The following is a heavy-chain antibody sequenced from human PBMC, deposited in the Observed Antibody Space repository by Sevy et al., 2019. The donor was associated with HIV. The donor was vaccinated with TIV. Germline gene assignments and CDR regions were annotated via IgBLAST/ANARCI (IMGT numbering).Heavy chain of an antibody. CDR2: IYHSGST. V-gene: IGHV4-30-2*01. Sequence: SETLSLTCAVSGGSISSGGYSWSWIRQPPGKGLEWIGYIYHSGSTYYNPSLKSRVTISVDRSKNQFSLKLSSVTAADTALYYCARASIAVAGGSNWIDPWGQGTLVTVSS. CDR1: GGSISSGGYS. D-gene: IGHD6-19*01. CDR3: ARASIAVAGGSNWIDP. J-gene: IGHJ5*02.